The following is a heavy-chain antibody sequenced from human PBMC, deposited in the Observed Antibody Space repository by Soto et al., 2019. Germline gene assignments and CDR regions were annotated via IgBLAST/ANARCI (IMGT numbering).Heavy chain of an antibody. CDR3: AHTTASSSSRGETSTGGMDV. CDR1: GFSLSTSGVG. CDR2: IYWDDDK. V-gene: IGHV2-5*02. D-gene: IGHD6-6*01. J-gene: IGHJ6*02. Sequence: QITLKESGPTLVKPTQTLTLTCTFSGFSLSTSGVGVGWIRQPPGKALEWLALIYWDDDKRYSPSLKSRLTISKETSKNHVGLTKTNMDPVDTASYYCAHTTASSSSRGETSTGGMDVWGQGTTVTVSS.